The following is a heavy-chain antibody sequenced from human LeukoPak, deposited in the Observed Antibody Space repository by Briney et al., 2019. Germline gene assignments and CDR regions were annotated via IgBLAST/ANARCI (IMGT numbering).Heavy chain of an antibody. Sequence: GGSLRPSCAASGFTLSSNWMSWVRQAPGKGLEWVANIRQDGSEKNYVDSVKGRFTISRDNAKNSLYLQMNSLRVEDTAVYYCVRGLVTGDYWGQGILVTVSS. J-gene: IGHJ4*02. CDR2: IRQDGSEK. D-gene: IGHD2-8*02. V-gene: IGHV3-7*01. CDR3: VRGLVTGDY. CDR1: GFTLSSNW.